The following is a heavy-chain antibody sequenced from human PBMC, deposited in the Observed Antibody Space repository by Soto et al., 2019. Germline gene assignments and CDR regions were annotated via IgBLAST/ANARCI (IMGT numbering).Heavy chain of an antibody. CDR2: IIPIFGTS. CDR3: ARDEIGGATQYNLFDP. Sequence: QVQLVQSGAEVKKPGSSVKVSCKASGGTFSSYAISWVRQAPGQGLEWMGGIIPIFGTSNYAQKFQGRVTITADKSTSAVYMERSSLRSNDTAVYYCARDEIGGATQYNLFDPWGEGTQVTVSS. J-gene: IGHJ5*02. V-gene: IGHV1-69*06. CDR1: GGTFSSYA. D-gene: IGHD1-26*01.